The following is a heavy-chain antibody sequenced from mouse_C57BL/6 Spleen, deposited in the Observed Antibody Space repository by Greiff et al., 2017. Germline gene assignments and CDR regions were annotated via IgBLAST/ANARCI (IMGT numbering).Heavy chain of an antibody. V-gene: IGHV14-4*01. Sequence: EVQLQQSGAELVRPGASVKLSCTASGFNIKDDYMHWVKQRPEQGLEWIGWIDPENGDTEYASKFQGKATITADTSSNTAYLQLSSLTSEDTAVYYCTTMGYYYGGSPGAYWGQGTLVTVSA. J-gene: IGHJ3*01. CDR3: TTMGYYYGGSPGAY. D-gene: IGHD1-1*01. CDR2: IDPENGDT. CDR1: GFNIKDDY.